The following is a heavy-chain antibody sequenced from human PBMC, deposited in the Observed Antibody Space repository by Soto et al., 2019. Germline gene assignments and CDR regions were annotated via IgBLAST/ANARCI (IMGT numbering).Heavy chain of an antibody. CDR3: AKLTVDTNMVDNF. V-gene: IGHV3-23*01. D-gene: IGHD5-18*01. CDR1: GFTFSSYA. Sequence: GGSLRLSCVASGFTFSSYAMSWVRQAPGKGLEWVSSISGNGGSTYFADTVKGRFTISRDNSKNSLFLQMNSLRAEDTAIYYCAKLTVDTNMVDNFWGQGTLVTVSS. J-gene: IGHJ4*02. CDR2: ISGNGGST.